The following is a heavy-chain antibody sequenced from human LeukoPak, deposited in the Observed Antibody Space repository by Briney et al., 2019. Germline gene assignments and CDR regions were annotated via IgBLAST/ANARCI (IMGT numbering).Heavy chain of an antibody. CDR3: ARLGYCSSTSCYPFWFDP. V-gene: IGHV4-4*09. CDR2: IYTSGST. CDR1: GGSISSYY. Sequence: SETLSLTCTVSGGSISSYYWSWIRQPPGKGLEWIGYIYTSGSTNYNPSLKSRVTISVDTSKNQFSLKLSSVTAADTAVYYCARLGYCSSTSCYPFWFDPWGLGTLVTVSS. J-gene: IGHJ5*02. D-gene: IGHD2-2*01.